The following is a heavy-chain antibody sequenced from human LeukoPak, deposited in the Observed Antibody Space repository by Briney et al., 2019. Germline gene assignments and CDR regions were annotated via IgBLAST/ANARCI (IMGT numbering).Heavy chain of an antibody. J-gene: IGHJ4*02. Sequence: SETLSLTCAVYGGFFSGYYWSWIRQPPGKGLEWIGEINHSGSTNYNPSLKSRVTISVDTSKNQFSLKLSSVTAADTAVYYCGGRRYYGSGSYYYFNYWGQGTLVTVSS. CDR3: GGRRYYGSGSYYYFNY. D-gene: IGHD3-10*01. CDR1: GGFFSGYY. V-gene: IGHV4-34*01. CDR2: INHSGST.